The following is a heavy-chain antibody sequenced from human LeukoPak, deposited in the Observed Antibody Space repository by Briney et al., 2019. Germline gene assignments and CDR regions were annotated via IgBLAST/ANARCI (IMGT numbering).Heavy chain of an antibody. Sequence: SVKVSCKASGGTFSSYAISWVRQAPGQGLEWMGGIIPIFGTANYAQKFQGRVTITADESTSTAYMELSSLRSEDTAVYYCAGHYYDSSGYYYEGGAFDIWGQGTMVTVSS. J-gene: IGHJ3*02. CDR2: IIPIFGTA. D-gene: IGHD3-22*01. CDR3: AGHYYDSSGYYYEGGAFDI. CDR1: GGTFSSYA. V-gene: IGHV1-69*13.